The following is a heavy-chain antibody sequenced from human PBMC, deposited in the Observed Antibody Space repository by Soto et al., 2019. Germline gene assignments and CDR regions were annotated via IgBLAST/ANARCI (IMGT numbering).Heavy chain of an antibody. V-gene: IGHV1-69*06. CDR3: ARARVRGVIAAANIDV. D-gene: IGHD3-10*01. CDR1: AGTVSSSA. Sequence: SVKVAWKASAGTVSSSAISFVRQAPGQGLEWMGGIIPIFGTANYAQKFQGRVTITADKSKSTAYMELSSMRSEDTAVYYCARARVRGVIAAANIDVWGQGTLVTVSS. J-gene: IGHJ4*02. CDR2: IIPIFGTA.